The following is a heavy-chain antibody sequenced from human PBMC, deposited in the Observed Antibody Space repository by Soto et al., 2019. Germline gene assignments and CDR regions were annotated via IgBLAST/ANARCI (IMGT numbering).Heavy chain of an antibody. CDR2: ISGSGGST. V-gene: IGHV3-23*01. CDR3: AKVSGVAGRENDAFDI. Sequence: EVQLLESGGGLVQPGGSLRLSCAASGFTFSSYAMSWVSQAPGKGLEWVSAISGSGGSTYYADSVKGRFTISRDNSKNTLDLQMNSLRAEDTAVYYCAKVSGVAGRENDAFDIWGQGTMVTVSS. D-gene: IGHD6-19*01. CDR1: GFTFSSYA. J-gene: IGHJ3*02.